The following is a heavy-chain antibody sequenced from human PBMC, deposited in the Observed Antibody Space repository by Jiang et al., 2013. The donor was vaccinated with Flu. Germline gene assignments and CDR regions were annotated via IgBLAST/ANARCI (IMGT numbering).Heavy chain of an antibody. J-gene: IGHJ4*02. CDR2: ISYSGST. Sequence: SSGLVKPSETLSLTCTVSGGSISSSSYFWGWIRQPPGKGLEYFASISYSGSTFYNPSLKSRVTISVDTSKNQFSLRLRSVTAADTAVYYCASSYVVVVPDHFDHWGQGTLVTVSS. CDR1: GGSISSSSYF. V-gene: IGHV4-39*07. CDR3: ASSYVVVVPDHFDH. D-gene: IGHD2-2*01.